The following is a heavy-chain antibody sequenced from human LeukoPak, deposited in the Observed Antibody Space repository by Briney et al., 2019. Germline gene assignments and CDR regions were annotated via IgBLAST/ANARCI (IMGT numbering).Heavy chain of an antibody. D-gene: IGHD2-21*01. J-gene: IGHJ5*02. Sequence: SETLSLTCTVSGGSISSYYWSWIRQPPGKGLEWIGYIYYSGSTNYNSSFKSRVTISVDTSKNQFSLKLSSVTAADTAVYYCARAPQRSYQHNWFDPWGQGTLVTVSS. V-gene: IGHV4-59*12. CDR1: GGSISSYY. CDR2: IYYSGST. CDR3: ARAPQRSYQHNWFDP.